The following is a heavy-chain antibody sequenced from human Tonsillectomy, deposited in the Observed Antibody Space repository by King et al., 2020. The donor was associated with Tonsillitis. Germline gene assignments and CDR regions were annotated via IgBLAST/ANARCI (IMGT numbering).Heavy chain of an antibody. CDR1: GGSISCYY. D-gene: IGHD1-26*01. CDR2: IYYSGST. V-gene: IGHV4-59*08. Sequence: VQLQESGPGLVKPSETLSLTCTVSGGSISCYYWSWIRQPPGKGLEWIGYIYYSGSTNYNPSLKSRVTISVDTSKNQFSLKLSSVTAADTAVYYCARQGRWELLPALDYWGQGTLVTVSS. CDR3: ARQGRWELLPALDY. J-gene: IGHJ4*02.